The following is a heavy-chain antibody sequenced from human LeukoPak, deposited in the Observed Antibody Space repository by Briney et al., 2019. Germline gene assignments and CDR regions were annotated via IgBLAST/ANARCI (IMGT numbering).Heavy chain of an antibody. Sequence: SETLSLTCTVSGGSISSSSYYWGWIRQPPGKGLEGIGSIHYSGSTYYNPSLKSRVTISVDTSKNQFSLKLSSVTAADTAVYYCARGLTPDYWGQGTLVTVSS. D-gene: IGHD3/OR15-3a*01. CDR3: ARGLTPDY. CDR2: IHYSGST. CDR1: GGSISSSSYY. J-gene: IGHJ4*02. V-gene: IGHV4-39*01.